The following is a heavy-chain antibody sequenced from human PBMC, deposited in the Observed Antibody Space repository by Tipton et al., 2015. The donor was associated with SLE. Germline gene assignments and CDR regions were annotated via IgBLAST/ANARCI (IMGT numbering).Heavy chain of an antibody. CDR1: GGSINGDSFQ. D-gene: IGHD2-2*01. J-gene: IGHJ4*02. Sequence: TLSLTCTVSGGSINGDSFQWSWVRQPPGKGLEWIGSVYHSGSAYYNPSLKSRVTLSLDTSKNQFSLHLNSVTAADTAMYYCARAPHCSRTSCYPGGYYFDYWGQGTLVTVSS. CDR2: VYHSGSA. V-gene: IGHV4-39*07. CDR3: ARAPHCSRTSCYPGGYYFDY.